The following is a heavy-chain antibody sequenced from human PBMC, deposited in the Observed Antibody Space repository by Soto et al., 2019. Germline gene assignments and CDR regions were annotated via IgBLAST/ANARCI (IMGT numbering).Heavy chain of an antibody. D-gene: IGHD3-10*01. Sequence: QVQLVESGGGVVQPGRSLRLSCAASGFTFSSYAMHWVRQAPGKGLEWVAVISYDGSNKYYADSVKGRFTISRDNSKNTLYLQMNSLGAEDTAVYYCARDQRATTMVRGRYGMYVWGQGTTVTVSS. V-gene: IGHV3-30-3*01. CDR1: GFTFSSYA. J-gene: IGHJ6*02. CDR3: ARDQRATTMVRGRYGMYV. CDR2: ISYDGSNK.